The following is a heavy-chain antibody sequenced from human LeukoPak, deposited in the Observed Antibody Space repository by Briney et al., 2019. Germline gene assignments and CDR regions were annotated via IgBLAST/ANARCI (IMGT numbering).Heavy chain of an antibody. CDR2: INGSGGST. CDR3: AKSVDRAMVPPFDY. Sequence: GGSLRLSSAPPVFTSSSYAMSRVPQAPGKGREWVSAINGSGGSTYYADSVKGRSTTSRDNSKNTLYLQMNRLRAEDTAVYYCAKSVDRAMVPPFDYWGQGTLVTVSS. CDR1: VFTSSSYA. D-gene: IGHD5-18*01. V-gene: IGHV3-23*01. J-gene: IGHJ4*02.